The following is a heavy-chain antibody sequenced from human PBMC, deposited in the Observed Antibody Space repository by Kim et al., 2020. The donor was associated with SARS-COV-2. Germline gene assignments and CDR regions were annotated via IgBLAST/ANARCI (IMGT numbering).Heavy chain of an antibody. CDR2: ISYDGSNK. Sequence: GGSLRLSCAASGFTFSSYAMHWVRQAPGKGLEWVAVISYDGSNKYYADSVKGRFTISRDNSKNTLYLQMNSLRAKDTAVYYCARDMPPGVATNYYYYGMDVWGQGTTVTVSS. D-gene: IGHD5-12*01. V-gene: IGHV3-30*04. J-gene: IGHJ6*02. CDR1: GFTFSSYA. CDR3: ARDMPPGVATNYYYYGMDV.